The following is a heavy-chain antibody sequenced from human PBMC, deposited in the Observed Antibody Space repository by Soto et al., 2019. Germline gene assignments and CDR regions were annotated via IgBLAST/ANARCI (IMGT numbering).Heavy chain of an antibody. D-gene: IGHD6-13*01. CDR2: IYSGGTT. J-gene: IGHJ3*02. CDR3: ARDLGSSSWYNDVFDI. V-gene: IGHV3-53*01. CDR1: GFTVSSNY. Sequence: GGSLRLSCAASGFTVSSNYMSWVRQAPGKGLEWVSVIYSGGTTYYADSVKGRFTISRDNSKNTLYLQMNSLRAEDTAVYYCARDLGSSSWYNDVFDIWGQGTMVTVSS.